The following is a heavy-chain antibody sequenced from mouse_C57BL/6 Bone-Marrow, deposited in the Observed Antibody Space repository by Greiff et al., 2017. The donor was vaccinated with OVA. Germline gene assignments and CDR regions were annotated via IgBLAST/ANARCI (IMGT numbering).Heavy chain of an antibody. CDR2: IYPRSGNT. V-gene: IGHV1-81*01. Sequence: QVQLQQSGAELARPGASVKLSCKASGYTFTSYGISWVKQRTGQGLEWIGEIYPRSGNTYYNEKFKGKATLTADKSSSTAYMELRSLTSEDSAVYFCGRYDYRWYWYVDVWGTGTTVTVSS. CDR3: GRYDYRWYWYVDV. J-gene: IGHJ1*03. CDR1: GYTFTSYG. D-gene: IGHD2-4*01.